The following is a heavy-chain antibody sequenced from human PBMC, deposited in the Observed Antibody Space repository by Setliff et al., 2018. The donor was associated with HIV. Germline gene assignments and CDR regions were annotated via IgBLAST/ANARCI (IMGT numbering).Heavy chain of an antibody. CDR1: GFTLTELS. J-gene: IGHJ5*02. Sequence: GASVKVSCKVSGFTLTELSMHWVRQAPGKGLEWMGSFNPEDGKTIYAQKFQGRVTMIEDTSTDTAYMELSSLRSEDTAVYYCARAKATRQARPTNCFDPWGQGTLVTVSS. V-gene: IGHV1-24*01. D-gene: IGHD1-1*01. CDR3: ARAKATRQARPTNCFDP. CDR2: FNPEDGKT.